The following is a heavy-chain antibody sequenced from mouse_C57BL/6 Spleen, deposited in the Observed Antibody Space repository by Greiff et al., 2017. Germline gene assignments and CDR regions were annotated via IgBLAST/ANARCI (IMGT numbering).Heavy chain of an antibody. CDR2: ISSGSSTI. V-gene: IGHV5-17*01. CDR1: GFTFSDYG. J-gene: IGHJ4*01. CDR3: ARSVDYYAMHY. Sequence: EVQLVESGGGLVKPGGSLKLSCAASGFTFSDYGMHWVRQAPEKGLEWVAYISSGSSTIYYADTVKGRFTISRANAKNTLFLQMTSLSSEDTAMYYCARSVDYYAMHYWCQGTSVTVSS.